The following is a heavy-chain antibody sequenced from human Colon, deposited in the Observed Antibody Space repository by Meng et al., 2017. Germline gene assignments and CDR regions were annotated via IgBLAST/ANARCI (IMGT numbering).Heavy chain of an antibody. D-gene: IGHD6-19*01. J-gene: IGHJ6*02. CDR1: GFTFNYA. Sequence: GGSLRLSCAASGFTFNYALSWVRQAPGKGLEWVSSISVTGDSTYFAESVRGRFTISRDNSKKTVFLLMDSLRTEDTAVYYCAKDPRMAVPGEGYHYYGMDVWGQGTTVTVSS. CDR3: AKDPRMAVPGEGYHYYGMDV. V-gene: IGHV3-23*01. CDR2: ISVTGDST.